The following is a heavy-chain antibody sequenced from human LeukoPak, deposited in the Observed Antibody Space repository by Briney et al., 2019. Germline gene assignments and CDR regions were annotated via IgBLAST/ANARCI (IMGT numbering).Heavy chain of an antibody. CDR1: GGSISSGDCY. D-gene: IGHD4-23*01. CDR3: ARDLLNEGNHLDY. Sequence: SETLSLTCTVSGGSISSGDCYWSWIRQPPGKGLEWIGYIYYSGSTYYNPSLKSRVTISVDTSKNQFSLKLSSVTAADTAVYYCARDLLNEGNHLDYWGQGTLVTVSS. J-gene: IGHJ4*02. V-gene: IGHV4-30-4*01. CDR2: IYYSGST.